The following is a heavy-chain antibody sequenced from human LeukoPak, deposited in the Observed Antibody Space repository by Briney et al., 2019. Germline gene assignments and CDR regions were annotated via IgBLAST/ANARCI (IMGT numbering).Heavy chain of an antibody. D-gene: IGHD6-6*01. CDR3: ARRLAARALGFLDP. CDR1: GGSISSHY. CDR2: IYYSGST. V-gene: IGHV4-59*11. J-gene: IGHJ5*02. Sequence: SETLSLTCTVSGGSISSHYWSWIRQPPGKGLEWIGYIYYSGSTNYNPSLKSRVTISVDTSKNQFSLKLSSVTAADTAVYYCARRLAARALGFLDPWGQGPLVTVSS.